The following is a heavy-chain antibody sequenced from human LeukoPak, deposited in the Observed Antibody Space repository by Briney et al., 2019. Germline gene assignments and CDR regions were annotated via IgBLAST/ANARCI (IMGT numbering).Heavy chain of an antibody. CDR3: ARGPSYDSSGYRPYYYGMDV. J-gene: IGHJ6*02. D-gene: IGHD3-22*01. CDR1: GGSISSGGYY. V-gene: IGHV4-61*08. CDR2: IYYSGST. Sequence: SETLSLTCTVSGGSISSGGYYWSWIRQPPGKGLEWIGYIYYSGSTNYNPSLKSRVTISVDTSKNQFSLKLSSVTAADTAVYYCARGPSYDSSGYRPYYYGMDVWGQGTTVTVSS.